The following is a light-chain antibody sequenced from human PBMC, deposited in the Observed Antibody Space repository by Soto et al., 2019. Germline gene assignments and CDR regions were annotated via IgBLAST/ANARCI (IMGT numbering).Light chain of an antibody. Sequence: LALSPCTLSFPLGERAPVSCRVTESVVSSYLAWYQLKPGQAPRLLIYDASSRATGITDRFSGSGSGADFTLTISSLEPEDSAVYYCQQRHMWPITFGQGTRLEIK. CDR2: DAS. V-gene: IGKV3D-20*02. CDR3: QQRHMWPIT. CDR1: ESVVSSY. J-gene: IGKJ5*01.